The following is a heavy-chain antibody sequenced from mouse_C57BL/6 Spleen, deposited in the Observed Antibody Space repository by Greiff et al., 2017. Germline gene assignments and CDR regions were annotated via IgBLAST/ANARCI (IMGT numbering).Heavy chain of an antibody. Sequence: ESGPGLVKPSQSLSLTCSVTGYSITSGYYWNWIRQFPGNKLELMGYISYDGSNNYNPSLKNRISITRDTSKNQFFLKLNSVTTEDTATYYCAREGNYGSSPDYWGQGTTLTVSS. CDR3: AREGNYGSSPDY. J-gene: IGHJ2*01. D-gene: IGHD1-1*01. CDR2: ISYDGSN. CDR1: GYSITSGYY. V-gene: IGHV3-6*01.